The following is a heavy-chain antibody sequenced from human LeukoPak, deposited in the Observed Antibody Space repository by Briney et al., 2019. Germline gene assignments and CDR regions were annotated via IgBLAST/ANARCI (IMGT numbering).Heavy chain of an antibody. CDR2: ISYDGRNK. V-gene: IGHV3-30*04. CDR3: ARELRYFDWLPPHADYYYYYGMDV. Sequence: GGSLRLSCAASGFTFSSYAMHWVRQAPGKGLEWVAVISYDGRNKYYADSVKSRFTISRDNSKNTLYLQMNSLRAEDTAVYYCARELRYFDWLPPHADYYYYYGMDVWGQGTTVTVSS. D-gene: IGHD3-9*01. J-gene: IGHJ6*02. CDR1: GFTFSSYA.